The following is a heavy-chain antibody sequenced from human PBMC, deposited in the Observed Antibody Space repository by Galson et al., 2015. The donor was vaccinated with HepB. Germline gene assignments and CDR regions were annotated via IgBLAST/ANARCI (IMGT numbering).Heavy chain of an antibody. CDR1: GYTFTSHL. CDR2: INTNVGNT. D-gene: IGHD1-26*01. V-gene: IGHV1-46*01. CDR3: MREPYSGTYYFDY. Sequence: SVKVSCKASGYTFTSHLMHWVRQAPGQGLEWMGIINTNVGNTKYAQEFQGRVTMTRDTSTSTVFMELSSLKSEDTAVYYCMREPYSGTYYFDYWGQGTLVTVSS. J-gene: IGHJ4*02.